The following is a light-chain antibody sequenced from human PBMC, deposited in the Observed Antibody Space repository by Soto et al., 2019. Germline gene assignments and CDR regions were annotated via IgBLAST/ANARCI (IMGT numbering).Light chain of an antibody. CDR2: KAS. J-gene: IGKJ1*01. V-gene: IGKV1-5*03. CDR1: QSISSW. Sequence: DIQMTQSPSTLSASVGDRVTITCRASQSISSWLAWYQQKPGKAPKLLIYKASSLESGVPSRFSGSGSGTEFTLTISSLQPDEVASYEWKEYNSYSWKSGQGTKVEIK. CDR3: KEYNSYSWK.